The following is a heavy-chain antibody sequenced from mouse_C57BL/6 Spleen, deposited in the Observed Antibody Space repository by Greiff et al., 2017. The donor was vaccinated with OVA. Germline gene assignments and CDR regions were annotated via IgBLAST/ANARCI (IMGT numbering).Heavy chain of an antibody. Sequence: VQRVESGPELVKPGASVKLSCKASGYTFTSYDINWVKQRPGQGLEWIGWIYPRDGSPKYNEKFKGKATLTVDTSSSTAYMELHSLTSEDSAVYFCASTGDYWGQGTTLTVSS. CDR2: IYPRDGSP. CDR1: GYTFTSYD. D-gene: IGHD3-1*01. J-gene: IGHJ2*01. V-gene: IGHV1-85*01. CDR3: ASTGDY.